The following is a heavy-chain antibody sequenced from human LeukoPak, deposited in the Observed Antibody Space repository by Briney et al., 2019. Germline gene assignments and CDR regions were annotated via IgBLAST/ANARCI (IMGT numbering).Heavy chain of an antibody. Sequence: SETLSLTCAVYGGSFSGYYWSWIRQPPGKGLEWIGEINHSGSTNYNPSLKSRVTISVDTSKNQFSLKLSSATAADTAVYYCARGSSSGWYRGTYYFDYWGQGTLVTVSS. CDR3: ARGSSSGWYRGTYYFDY. CDR1: GGSFSGYY. CDR2: INHSGST. D-gene: IGHD6-19*01. V-gene: IGHV4-34*01. J-gene: IGHJ4*02.